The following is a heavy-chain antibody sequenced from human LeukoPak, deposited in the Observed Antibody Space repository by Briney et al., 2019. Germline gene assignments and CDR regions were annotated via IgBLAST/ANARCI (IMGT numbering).Heavy chain of an antibody. CDR2: IYTSGST. J-gene: IGHJ4*02. CDR3: ARHLSVGATNSFDY. CDR1: GGSISSYY. V-gene: IGHV4-4*07. Sequence: SETLSLTCTVSGGSISSYYWSWIRQPAGKGLEWIGRIYTSGSTNYNPSLKSRVTMSVDTSKNQFSLKLSFVTAADTAVYYCARHLSVGATNSFDYWGQGTLVTVSS. D-gene: IGHD1-26*01.